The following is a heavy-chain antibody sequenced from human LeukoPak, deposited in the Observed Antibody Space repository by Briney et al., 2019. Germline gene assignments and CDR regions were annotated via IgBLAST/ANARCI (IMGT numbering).Heavy chain of an antibody. J-gene: IGHJ6*03. V-gene: IGHV3-53*01. CDR3: ARDPKRITIFGVPQPLYYMDV. CDR2: IYTAGST. CDR1: GFTVSTNY. D-gene: IGHD3-3*01. Sequence: PGGSLRLSCAAPGFTVSTNYMSWVRQAPGKGLEWVSVIYTAGSTYYADSVKGRFTISRDNSKNTLYLQMNSLRAEDTAVYYCARDPKRITIFGVPQPLYYMDVWGKGTTVTVSS.